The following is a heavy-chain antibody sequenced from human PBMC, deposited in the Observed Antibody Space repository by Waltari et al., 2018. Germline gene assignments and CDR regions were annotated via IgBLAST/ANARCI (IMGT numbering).Heavy chain of an antibody. CDR2: IYYSGST. Sequence: QLQLQESGPGLVKPSETLSLTCTVSGGSISSSRYYWGWIRQPPGKGLEWIGSIYYSGSTYYNPSLKSRVTISVDTSKNQFSLKLSSVTAADTAVYYCARRGSYYYFDYWGQGTLVTVSS. J-gene: IGHJ4*02. V-gene: IGHV4-39*01. D-gene: IGHD1-26*01. CDR3: ARRGSYYYFDY. CDR1: GGSISSSRYY.